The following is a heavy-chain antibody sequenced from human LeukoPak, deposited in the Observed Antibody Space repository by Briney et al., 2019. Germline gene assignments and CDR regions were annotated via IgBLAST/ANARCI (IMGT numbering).Heavy chain of an antibody. J-gene: IGHJ4*02. Sequence: PGGSLRLSCAASGFTFDDYAMHWVRQAPGKGLEWVSGISWNSGSIGYADSVKGRFTISRDNAKNSLYLQMNSLRAEDTALYYCAKDPSYSSQYYFDYWGQGTLVTVSS. D-gene: IGHD1-26*01. CDR2: ISWNSGSI. CDR1: GFTFDDYA. V-gene: IGHV3-9*01. CDR3: AKDPSYSSQYYFDY.